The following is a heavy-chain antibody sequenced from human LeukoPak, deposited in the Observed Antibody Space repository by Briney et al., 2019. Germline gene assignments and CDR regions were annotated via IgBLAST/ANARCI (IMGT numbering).Heavy chain of an antibody. J-gene: IGHJ5*02. Sequence: GGSLRLSCAASGFTFSSYGMHWVRQAPGKGLEWVAVIWYDGSNKYYADSVKGRFTISRDNSKNTLYLQMNSPRAEDTAVYYCARDGALYNYSYGYWFDPWGQGTLVTVSS. D-gene: IGHD5-18*01. CDR2: IWYDGSNK. CDR1: GFTFSSYG. V-gene: IGHV3-33*01. CDR3: ARDGALYNYSYGYWFDP.